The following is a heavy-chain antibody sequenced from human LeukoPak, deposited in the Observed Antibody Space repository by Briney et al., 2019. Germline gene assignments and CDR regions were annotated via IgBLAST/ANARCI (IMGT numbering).Heavy chain of an antibody. Sequence: SETLSLTCTVSGGSISSYYWSWIRQPAGEGLEGIGRIYTSGSTDYNHSLKSRVTMSVDTSKNQFSLKLRSVTAADTAVYYCARDGYYYASGLYYYMDVWGKGTTVTISS. D-gene: IGHD3-10*01. CDR1: GGSISSYY. CDR2: IYTSGST. CDR3: ARDGYYYASGLYYYMDV. J-gene: IGHJ6*03. V-gene: IGHV4-4*07.